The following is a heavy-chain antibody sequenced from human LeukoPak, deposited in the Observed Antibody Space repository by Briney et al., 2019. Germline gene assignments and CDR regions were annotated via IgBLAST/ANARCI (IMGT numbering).Heavy chain of an antibody. V-gene: IGHV1-2*02. J-gene: IGHJ4*02. D-gene: IGHD2-21*01. CDR1: GYTFTVYY. Sequence: ASVKVSCKASGYTFTVYYMHWVRQASGQGLEYMGWINPNSGGTKYAQKFQGRVTMTRDTSITTAYMELSRLTSDDAAVYYCARDRGDPYSFDYWGQGTMVTVSS. CDR3: ARDRGDPYSFDY. CDR2: INPNSGGT.